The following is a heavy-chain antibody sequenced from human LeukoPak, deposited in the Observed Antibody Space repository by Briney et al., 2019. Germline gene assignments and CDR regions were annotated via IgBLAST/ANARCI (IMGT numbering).Heavy chain of an antibody. CDR2: IYTSGST. V-gene: IGHV4-4*07. CDR3: ASSLSVGIVGATLFDY. Sequence: PSETLSLTCTVSGGSISSYYWSWIRQPAGKGLEWIGRIYTSGSTNYNPSLKSRVTMSVDTSKNQFSLKLSSVTAADTAVYYCASSLSVGIVGATLFDYWGQGTLVTVSS. D-gene: IGHD1-26*01. J-gene: IGHJ4*02. CDR1: GGSISSYY.